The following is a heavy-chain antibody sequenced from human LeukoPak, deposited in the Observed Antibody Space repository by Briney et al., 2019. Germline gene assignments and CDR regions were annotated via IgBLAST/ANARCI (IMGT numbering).Heavy chain of an antibody. V-gene: IGHV4-4*07. CDR2: IYTSGST. CDR1: GGSISSYY. CDR3: AERSAYESLFDY. J-gene: IGHJ4*02. D-gene: IGHD5-12*01. Sequence: PSETLSLTCTVSGGSISSYYWSWIRQPAGKGLEWIGRIYTSGSTNYNPSLKSRVTISLDTSKNQFSLKLNSVTAADTAVHFCAERSAYESLFDYWGQGTLVTVSS.